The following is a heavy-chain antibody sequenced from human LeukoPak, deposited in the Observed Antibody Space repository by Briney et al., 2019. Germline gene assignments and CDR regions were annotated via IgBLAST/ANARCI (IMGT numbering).Heavy chain of an antibody. CDR2: MNPNSGNT. Sequence: ASVKVSCKASGYTFTNDDINWVRQATGQGLEWMGWMNPNSGNTGYAQKFQGRVTMTRNTSISTAYMELSSLRSEDTAVYYCARDSSRLGGLSLFDYWGQGTLVTVSS. CDR3: ARDSSRLGGLSLFDY. V-gene: IGHV1-8*01. D-gene: IGHD6-25*01. CDR1: GYTFTNDD. J-gene: IGHJ4*02.